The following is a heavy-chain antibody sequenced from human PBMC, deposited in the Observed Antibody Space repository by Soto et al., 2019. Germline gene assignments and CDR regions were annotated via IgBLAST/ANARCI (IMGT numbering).Heavy chain of an antibody. V-gene: IGHV3-15*01. D-gene: IGHD3-10*01. Sequence: PGGSLRLSCAASGFTVNNAWMSWIRQTPGKGLEWVGRVKSKTEGETTDYAAPVKGRFTISRDDSKDTLYLQMNSLKTEDTAGYYCTTDQYGGFDRWGQGTLVTVSS. CDR3: TTDQYGGFDR. J-gene: IGHJ4*02. CDR1: GFTVNNAW. CDR2: VKSKTEGETT.